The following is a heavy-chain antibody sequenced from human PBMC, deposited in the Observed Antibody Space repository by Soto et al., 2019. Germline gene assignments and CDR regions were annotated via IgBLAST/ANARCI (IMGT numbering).Heavy chain of an antibody. CDR2: IYYSGST. D-gene: IGHD4-4*01. CDR1: GGSISSGGYS. V-gene: IGHV4-30-2*01. Sequence: SETLSLTCAVSGGSISSGGYSWSWIRQPPGKGLEWIGYIYYSGSTYYNPSLKSRVTISVDRSKNQFSLKLSSVTAADTAVYYCARGMTTVTTFDYWGQGTLVTGSS. J-gene: IGHJ4*02. CDR3: ARGMTTVTTFDY.